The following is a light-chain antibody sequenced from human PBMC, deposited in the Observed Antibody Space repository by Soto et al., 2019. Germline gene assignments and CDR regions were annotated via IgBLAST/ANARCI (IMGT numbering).Light chain of an antibody. V-gene: IGKV3D-11*02. CDR2: DAS. J-gene: IGKJ5*01. CDR1: QSINTY. CDR3: QQRRSWQVT. Sequence: ENVLTQSPATLSLSPGEGATLSCRASQSINTYLAWYQQKPGQAPRLLIYDASKRATGIPARFSGSGSGTNFTLTISSLEHEDFAVYYCQQRRSWQVTFVQGTRLEIK.